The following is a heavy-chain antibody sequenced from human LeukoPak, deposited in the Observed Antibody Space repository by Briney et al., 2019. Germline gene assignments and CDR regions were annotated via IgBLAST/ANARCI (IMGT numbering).Heavy chain of an antibody. CDR3: AKDQKRGTYYYYDSSGAFDY. CDR2: IKHDGREK. Sequence: PGGSLRLSCAASGFIFSSYWMSWVSQAPGKGLEWVANIKHDGREKYYVDSVKGRFTISRDNAKDSLYLQMNSLRAQDTAVYYCAKDQKRGTYYYYDSSGAFDYWGQGTLVTVSS. V-gene: IGHV3-7*01. CDR1: GFIFSSYW. D-gene: IGHD3-22*01. J-gene: IGHJ4*02.